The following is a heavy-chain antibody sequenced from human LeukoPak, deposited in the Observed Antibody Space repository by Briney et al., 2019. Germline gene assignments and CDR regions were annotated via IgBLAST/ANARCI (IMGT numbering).Heavy chain of an antibody. CDR1: GGSISSSSYY. D-gene: IGHD2-2*01. CDR2: IYYSGST. V-gene: IGHV4-39*01. CDR3: ARQGYIVVVPAANNWFDP. Sequence: KPSETLSLTCTVSGGSISSSSYYWGWIRQPPGKGLEWIGSIYYSGSTYYNPSLKSRVTISVDTSKNQFSLKPSSVTAADTAVYYCARQGYIVVVPAANNWFDPWGQGTLVTVSS. J-gene: IGHJ5*02.